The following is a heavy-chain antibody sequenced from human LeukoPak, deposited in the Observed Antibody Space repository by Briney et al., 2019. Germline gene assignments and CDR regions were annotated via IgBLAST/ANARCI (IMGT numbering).Heavy chain of an antibody. J-gene: IGHJ4*02. CDR2: ISYHGTNT. Sequence: PGGSLRLSCAASGFDFRSYAMHWVRQAPGKGLEWVSLISYHGTNTYYADSVKGRFTISRDNSKNTVLLQMTSLRVEDTAVYYCARDGANTYGRAFDFWGQGIKVTVSS. D-gene: IGHD5-18*01. CDR3: ARDGANTYGRAFDF. CDR1: GFDFRSYA. V-gene: IGHV3-30*04.